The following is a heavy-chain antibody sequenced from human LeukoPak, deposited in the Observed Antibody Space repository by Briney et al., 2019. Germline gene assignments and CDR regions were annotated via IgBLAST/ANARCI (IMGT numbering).Heavy chain of an antibody. J-gene: IGHJ4*02. V-gene: IGHV3-30*02. Sequence: PGGSLRLSCAASGFTFSSYGMHWVRQAPGKGLEWVAFIRYDGNKKDCADSVKGRFTISRDNSKNTLYLQMNSLRAEDTAVYYCAKDSELNFDYWGQGTLVTVSS. D-gene: IGHD1-26*01. CDR3: AKDSELNFDY. CDR1: GFTFSSYG. CDR2: IRYDGNKK.